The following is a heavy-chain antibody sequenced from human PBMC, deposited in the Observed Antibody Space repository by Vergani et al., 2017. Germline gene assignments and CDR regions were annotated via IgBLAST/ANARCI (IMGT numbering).Heavy chain of an antibody. Sequence: QVQLVQSGAEVKKPGASVKVCCKASGYTFTSYAMHWVRQAPGQRLEWMGWINAGNGNTKYSQKFQGRVTITRDTSASTAYMELSSLRSEDTAVYYCAREGFYDYVXGSYRLRGGYYFDYWGQGTLVTVSS. CDR1: GYTFTSYA. D-gene: IGHD3-16*02. V-gene: IGHV1-3*01. CDR2: INAGNGNT. CDR3: AREGFYDYVXGSYRLRGGYYFDY. J-gene: IGHJ4*02.